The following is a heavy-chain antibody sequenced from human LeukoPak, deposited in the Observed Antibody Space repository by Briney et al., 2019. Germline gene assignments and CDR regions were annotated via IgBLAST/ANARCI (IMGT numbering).Heavy chain of an antibody. V-gene: IGHV4-59*01. J-gene: IGHJ4*02. Sequence: PSETLSLTCTVSGGSISRYYWSWIRQPPGKGLEWMGYIYYSGSTNYNPSLKSRVTISVDTSKNQFSLKLSSVTAADTAVYYCARGAPVEMATTYYFDYWGQGTLVTVSS. CDR1: GGSISRYY. CDR3: ARGAPVEMATTYYFDY. D-gene: IGHD5-24*01. CDR2: IYYSGST.